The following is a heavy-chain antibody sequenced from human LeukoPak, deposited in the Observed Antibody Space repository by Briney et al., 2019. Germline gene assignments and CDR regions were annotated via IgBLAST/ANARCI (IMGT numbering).Heavy chain of an antibody. CDR2: IYTSGST. CDR3: ARDTTPIYDYVWGGRGYYYGMDV. CDR1: GGSISSGGYS. Sequence: SGTLSLTCAVSGGSISSGGYSWSWIRQPAGKGLEWIGRIYTSGSTNYNPSLKSRVTMSVDTSKNQFSLKLSSVTAADTAVYYCARDTTPIYDYVWGGRGYYYGMDVWGQGTTVTVSS. J-gene: IGHJ6*02. V-gene: IGHV4-61*02. D-gene: IGHD3-16*01.